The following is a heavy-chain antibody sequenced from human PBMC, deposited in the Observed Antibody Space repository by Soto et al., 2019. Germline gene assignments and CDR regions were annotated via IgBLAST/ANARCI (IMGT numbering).Heavy chain of an antibody. Sequence: TSETLSLTCAVSGYSISRGYYWAWIRQPPGKGLEWIASVYHSGSTYYNPSLKSRVTISVDTSKNQFSLNLSSVTAADTAVYYCARVTSKIYDNWGQGTLVTVSS. V-gene: IGHV4-38-2*01. CDR1: GYSISRGYY. J-gene: IGHJ4*02. D-gene: IGHD5-12*01. CDR2: VYHSGST. CDR3: ARVTSKIYDN.